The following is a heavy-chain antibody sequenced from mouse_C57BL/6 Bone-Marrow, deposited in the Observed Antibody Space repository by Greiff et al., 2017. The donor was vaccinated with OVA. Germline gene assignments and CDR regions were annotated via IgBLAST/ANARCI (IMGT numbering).Heavy chain of an antibody. CDR3: ARNSNYEGPDAMDY. V-gene: IGHV5-4*01. J-gene: IGHJ4*01. Sequence: EVHLVESGGGLVKPGGSLKLSCAASGFTFSSYAMPWVRQTPEKRLEWVATISAGGSYTYYPDNVKGRFTISRDNAKNNLYLQMSHLKSEDTAMYYYARNSNYEGPDAMDYWGQGTSVTVSS. CDR2: ISAGGSYT. CDR1: GFTFSSYA. D-gene: IGHD2-5*01.